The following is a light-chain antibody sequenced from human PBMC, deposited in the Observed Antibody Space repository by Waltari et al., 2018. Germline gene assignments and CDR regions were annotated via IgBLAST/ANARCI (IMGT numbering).Light chain of an antibody. V-gene: IGLV2-14*01. CDR1: SSDVGGYTY. CDR2: EVS. CDR3: SSYTSSSTWV. J-gene: IGLJ3*02. Sequence: QSALTQPASGSGSPGQSSTISCTGTSSDVGGYTYVSWYQQHPGKAPKLMIYEVSNRPSGVSNRFSGSKSGNTASLTISGLQAEDEADYYCSSYTSSSTWVFGGGTKLTVL.